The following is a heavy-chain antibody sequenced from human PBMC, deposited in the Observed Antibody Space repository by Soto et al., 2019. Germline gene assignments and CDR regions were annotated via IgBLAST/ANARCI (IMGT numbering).Heavy chain of an antibody. D-gene: IGHD3-3*02. CDR1: GTSISSSDYY. CDR2: IYYTGMI. CDR3: ATGPSSINGDRQFDY. Sequence: QLQLQESGPGLVKPSETLSLTCTVSGTSISSSDYYWGWIRQPPGKGLEWITSIYYTGMIYYNPSLKSRVTISVDTSMNQCSPNLSSVTAEDRAIYYGATGPSSINGDRQFDYLGEGTLVTVSS. V-gene: IGHV4-39*01. J-gene: IGHJ4*02.